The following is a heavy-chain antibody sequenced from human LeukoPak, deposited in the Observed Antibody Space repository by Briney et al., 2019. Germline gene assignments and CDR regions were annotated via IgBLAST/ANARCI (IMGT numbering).Heavy chain of an antibody. Sequence: GXSXRLSCAASGFTFSSYGMHWVRQARGKGLEWVAVIWYDRSAQFYPHSVSPRFTISRHNSKNTLYLQMNSLRAEDTAVYYCARDRIVGASSLIYWGQGTLVTVSS. CDR1: GFTFSSYG. V-gene: IGHV3-33*01. CDR2: IWYDRSAQ. D-gene: IGHD1-26*01. CDR3: ARDRIVGASSLIY. J-gene: IGHJ4*02.